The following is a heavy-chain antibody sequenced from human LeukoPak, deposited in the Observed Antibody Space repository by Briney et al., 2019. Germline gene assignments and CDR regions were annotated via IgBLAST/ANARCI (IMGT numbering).Heavy chain of an antibody. CDR1: GFTFSSYW. Sequence: GGSLRLSCAASGFTFSSYWMHWVRQAPGKGLVWVSRINSDGSSATYADSVEGRFTISRDNARNTLYLQMNSLRAEDTAVYYCAKDRYYYDSSGYVDYWGQGTLVTVSS. J-gene: IGHJ4*02. D-gene: IGHD3-22*01. CDR3: AKDRYYYDSSGYVDY. V-gene: IGHV3-74*01. CDR2: INSDGSSA.